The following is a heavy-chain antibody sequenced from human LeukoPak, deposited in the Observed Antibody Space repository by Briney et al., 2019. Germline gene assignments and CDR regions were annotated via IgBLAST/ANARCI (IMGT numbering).Heavy chain of an antibody. V-gene: IGHV3-66*01. CDR1: GFTVSSNY. CDR3: ARGGRGSMVRGPGYYGMDV. J-gene: IGHJ6*02. CDR2: IYSGGST. D-gene: IGHD3-10*01. Sequence: GGSLRLSCAASGFTVSSNYMSWVRQAPGKGLEWVSVIYSGGSTYYADSVKGRFTISRDNSKNTLYLQMNSLRAEDTAVYYCARGGRGSMVRGPGYYGMDVWGQGTTVTVSS.